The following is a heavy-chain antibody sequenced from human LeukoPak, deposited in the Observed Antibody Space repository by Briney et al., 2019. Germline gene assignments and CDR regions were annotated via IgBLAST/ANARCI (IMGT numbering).Heavy chain of an antibody. D-gene: IGHD2-21*01. CDR1: GYTFTGYY. Sequence: ASVKVSCKASGYTFTGYYMHWVRQAPGQGLEWMGWISPNSGGTNYAQKFQGRVTMTRDTSISTAYMELSRLRSDDTAVYYCAKSGGDLYYFDYWGQGTLVTVSS. V-gene: IGHV1-2*02. CDR3: AKSGGDLYYFDY. CDR2: ISPNSGGT. J-gene: IGHJ4*02.